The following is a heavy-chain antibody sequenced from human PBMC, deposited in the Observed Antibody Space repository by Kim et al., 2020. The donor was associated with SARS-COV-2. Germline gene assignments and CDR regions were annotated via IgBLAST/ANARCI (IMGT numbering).Heavy chain of an antibody. Sequence: LQSRGTISVDTSKNQFSRKLSSVTAADTAVYYCARDGGSSWYGGYNWFDPWGQGTLVTVSS. J-gene: IGHJ5*02. V-gene: IGHV4-39*07. CDR3: ARDGGSSWYGGYNWFDP. D-gene: IGHD6-13*01.